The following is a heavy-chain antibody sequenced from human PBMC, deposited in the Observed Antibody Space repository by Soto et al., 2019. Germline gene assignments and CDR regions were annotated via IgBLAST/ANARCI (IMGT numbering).Heavy chain of an antibody. CDR3: ATGVIWIGYFTVDS. J-gene: IGHJ4*02. V-gene: IGHV1-69*01. CDR2: FIPVYRTL. CDR1: GGSFGNSA. Sequence: QVQLVQSGAEVKNPGSSVKASCKASGGSFGNSAINWVRQTPGQGLEWLGGFIPVYRTLNYAQKFQGRVTITADESTGTAYMTLSSLASDDTAVYYCATGVIWIGYFTVDSWGQGTRVTVSS. D-gene: IGHD3-3*01.